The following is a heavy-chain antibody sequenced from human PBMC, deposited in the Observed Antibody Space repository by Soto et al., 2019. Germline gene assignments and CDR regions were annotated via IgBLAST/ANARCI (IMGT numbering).Heavy chain of an antibody. V-gene: IGHV1-18*01. J-gene: IGHJ4*02. D-gene: IGHD2-15*01. CDR2: LSAYNDNI. CDR1: GYTFTSYP. Sequence: QIHLVQSGAEVKESGASVKVSCKASGYTFTSYPISWVRQAPGQGLEWMGWLSAYNDNIVYAQRFHGRVTVTIDTHTDTAYMELRSLRSDDTAVYYCATVAGSVPYWGQGTLVTVSS. CDR3: ATVAGSVPY.